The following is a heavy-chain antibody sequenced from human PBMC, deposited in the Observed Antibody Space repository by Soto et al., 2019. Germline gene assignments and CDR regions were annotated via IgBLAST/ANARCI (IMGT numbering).Heavy chain of an antibody. V-gene: IGHV1-69*12. D-gene: IGHD2-15*01. Sequence: QVQLVQSGAEVKKPGSSVKVSCKASGGTFSSYAISWVRQAPGQGLEWMGGIIPIFGTANYAQKFQGRVTITADESTSTAYMERSSLRSEDTAVYYCARAGYCSGGSCYEEYYYYYGMDVWGQGTTVTVSS. J-gene: IGHJ6*02. CDR3: ARAGYCSGGSCYEEYYYYYGMDV. CDR1: GGTFSSYA. CDR2: IIPIFGTA.